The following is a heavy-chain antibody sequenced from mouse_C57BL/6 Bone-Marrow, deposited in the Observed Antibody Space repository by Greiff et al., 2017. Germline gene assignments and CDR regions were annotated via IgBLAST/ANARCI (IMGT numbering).Heavy chain of an antibody. V-gene: IGHV1-9*01. CDR3: ARRGLPYFDY. Sequence: VQLQESGAELMKPGASVKLSCKATGYTFTGYWIEWVKQRPGHGLEWIGEILPGSGSTNCNEKFKGKATFTADTSSNTAYMQLSSLTTEDSAIYYCARRGLPYFDYWGQGTTLTVSS. CDR2: ILPGSGST. CDR1: GYTFTGYW. D-gene: IGHD3-1*01. J-gene: IGHJ2*01.